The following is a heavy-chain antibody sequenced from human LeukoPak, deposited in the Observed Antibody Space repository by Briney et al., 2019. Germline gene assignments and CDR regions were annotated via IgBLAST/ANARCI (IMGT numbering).Heavy chain of an antibody. J-gene: IGHJ5*02. D-gene: IGHD6-6*01. CDR2: MNPNSGNT. Sequence: ASVKVSCKASGYTFTSYDINWVRQATGQGLEWMGWMNPNSGNTGYAQKFQGRVTMTRNTSISTAYMELSSLRSEDTAVYYCARGGSQTMAAPYSNWFDPWGQGTLVTVSS. CDR3: ARGGSQTMAAPYSNWFDP. V-gene: IGHV1-8*01. CDR1: GYTFTSYD.